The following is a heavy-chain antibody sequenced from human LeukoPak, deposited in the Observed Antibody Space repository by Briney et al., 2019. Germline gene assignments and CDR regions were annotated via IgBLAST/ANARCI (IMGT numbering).Heavy chain of an antibody. Sequence: ASVKVSCKASGYTFTGYYMHWVRQAPGQGLEWMGRINPNSGGTNYAQKFQGRVTMTRDTSISTAYMELSRLRSDDTAVYYCARGGYCSGGRCHNPFDYWGQGTLVTVSS. CDR2: INPNSGGT. V-gene: IGHV1-2*06. D-gene: IGHD2-15*01. CDR1: GYTFTGYY. J-gene: IGHJ4*02. CDR3: ARGGYCSGGRCHNPFDY.